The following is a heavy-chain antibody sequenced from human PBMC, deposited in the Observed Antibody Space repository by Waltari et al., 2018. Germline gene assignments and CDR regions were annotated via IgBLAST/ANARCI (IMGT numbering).Heavy chain of an antibody. CDR1: GGSINTHY. CDR2: IYHSGRT. J-gene: IGHJ4*02. D-gene: IGHD6-13*01. V-gene: IGHV4-59*11. Sequence: QVQLQESGPGLVKPSETLSVTCTVSGGSINTHYWSWIRQPPGKGLEWIGNIYHSGRTPFNPSRQSRVTISVDMSKNQFSLQLSSVTAADTAVYFCARPRSGYSMDHFDSWGQGVLVTVSS. CDR3: ARPRSGYSMDHFDS.